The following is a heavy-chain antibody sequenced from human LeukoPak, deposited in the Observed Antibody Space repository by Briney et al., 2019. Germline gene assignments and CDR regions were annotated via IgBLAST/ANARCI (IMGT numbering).Heavy chain of an antibody. CDR3: VFFPGY. D-gene: IGHD3-3*01. CDR2: FYHSGST. Sequence: SETLSLTCTVSGYSLSTYSYWGWIRQPPGKGLGWIGSFYHSGSTYYNPSLKSRVTISADTSKDQFSLKLSSVTATDTAVYYCVFFPGYWGQGTLVTVSP. CDR1: GYSLSTYSY. V-gene: IGHV4-38-2*02. J-gene: IGHJ4*02.